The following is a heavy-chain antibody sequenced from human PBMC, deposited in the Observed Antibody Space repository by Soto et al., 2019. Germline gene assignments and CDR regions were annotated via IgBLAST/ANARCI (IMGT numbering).Heavy chain of an antibody. CDR3: ARDGATVTTRYYYGMDV. V-gene: IGHV1-18*01. J-gene: IGHJ6*02. Sequence: ASVKVSCKASGYTFTNYGISWVRQAPGQGLEWMGWISAYNGNTNYAQKLQGRVTMTTDTSTSTAYMELRSLRSDDTAVYYCARDGATVTTRYYYGMDVWGQGTTVTVSS. CDR2: ISAYNGNT. D-gene: IGHD4-4*01. CDR1: GYTFTNYG.